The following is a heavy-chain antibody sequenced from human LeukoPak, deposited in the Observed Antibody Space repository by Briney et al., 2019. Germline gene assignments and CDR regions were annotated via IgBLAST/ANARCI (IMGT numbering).Heavy chain of an antibody. Sequence: PSETLSLTCTVSGGSISSYYWSWIRQPPGKGLEWIGYIYYTGSTNYNPSLKSRVTISVDTSKNQFSLKLSSVTAADTAVYYCARHIGPSYDILTGYYKGYYFDYWGQGTLVTVSS. J-gene: IGHJ4*02. V-gene: IGHV4-59*08. D-gene: IGHD3-9*01. CDR1: GGSISSYY. CDR3: ARHIGPSYDILTGYYKGYYFDY. CDR2: IYYTGST.